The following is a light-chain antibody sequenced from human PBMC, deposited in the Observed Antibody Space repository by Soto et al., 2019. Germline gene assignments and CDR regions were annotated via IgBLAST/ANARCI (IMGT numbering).Light chain of an antibody. CDR1: QSISSW. Sequence: DIPMTQSPSTLSASVGDRVTITCRASQSISSWLAWYQQKPGKAPKLLIYKASSLESGVPSRFSGSGSGTEFTLTISSLQPVDFATYYCQQYNNYPWTFGQGTKVEIK. V-gene: IGKV1-5*03. CDR3: QQYNNYPWT. CDR2: KAS. J-gene: IGKJ1*01.